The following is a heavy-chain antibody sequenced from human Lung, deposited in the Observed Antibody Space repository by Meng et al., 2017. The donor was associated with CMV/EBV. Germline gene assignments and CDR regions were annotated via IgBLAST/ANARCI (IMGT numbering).Heavy chain of an antibody. CDR1: GYIFTSYS. V-gene: IGHV1-46*01. Sequence: ASXXVSXKASGYIFTSYSMHWVRQAPGQGLEWMGIINPSGGSTSYAQRFQGRVTMTRDTSTSTVYMELSSLRSEDRAVYYCARERCNSISCDKGGAWFDPWXQGTXVTVSS. D-gene: IGHD2-2*01. CDR3: ARERCNSISCDKGGAWFDP. CDR2: INPSGGST. J-gene: IGHJ5*02.